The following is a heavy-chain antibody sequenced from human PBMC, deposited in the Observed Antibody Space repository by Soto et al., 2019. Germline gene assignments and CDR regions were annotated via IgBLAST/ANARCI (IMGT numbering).Heavy chain of an antibody. V-gene: IGHV4-30-4*01. Sequence: PSETLSLTCAVSGGSISSGGYYWSWIRQPPGKGLEWIGYIYYSGSTYYNPSLKSRVTISVDTSKNQFSLKLSSVTAADTAVYYCARSGYCSGGSCYWYNWFDPWGQGTLVTVSS. CDR1: GGSISSGGYY. J-gene: IGHJ5*02. CDR3: ARSGYCSGGSCYWYNWFDP. CDR2: IYYSGST. D-gene: IGHD2-15*01.